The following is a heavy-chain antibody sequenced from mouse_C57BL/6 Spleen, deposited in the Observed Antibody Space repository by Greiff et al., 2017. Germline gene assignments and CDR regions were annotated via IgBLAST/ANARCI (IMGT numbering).Heavy chain of an antibody. Sequence: VQLQQSGAELARPGASVKLSCKASGYTFTSYGISWVKQRTGQGLEWIGEIYPRSGNTYYNEKFKGKATLTADKSSSTAYMELRSLTSEDSAVYFCARASLDSSGYVFAYWGQGTLVTVSA. J-gene: IGHJ3*01. CDR3: ARASLDSSGYVFAY. CDR1: GYTFTSYG. V-gene: IGHV1-81*01. D-gene: IGHD3-2*02. CDR2: IYPRSGNT.